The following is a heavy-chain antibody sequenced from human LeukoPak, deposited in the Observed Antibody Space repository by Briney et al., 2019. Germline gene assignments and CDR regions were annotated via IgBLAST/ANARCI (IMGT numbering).Heavy chain of an antibody. J-gene: IGHJ4*02. V-gene: IGHV3-30*02. CDR3: AKDAAQYCSGGSCYAY. D-gene: IGHD2-15*01. CDR2: IRYDGSNK. CDR1: GFTFSSYD. Sequence: PGGSLRLSCAASGFTFSSYDMHWVRQAPGKGLEWVAFIRYDGSNKYYADSVKGRFTISRDNSKNTLYLQMNSLRAEDTAVYYCAKDAAQYCSGGSCYAYWGQGTLVTVSS.